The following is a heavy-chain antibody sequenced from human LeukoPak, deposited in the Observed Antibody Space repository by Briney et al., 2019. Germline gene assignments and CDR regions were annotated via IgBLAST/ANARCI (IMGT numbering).Heavy chain of an antibody. CDR1: GFTFSNYA. V-gene: IGHV3-23*01. D-gene: IGHD5-12*01. CDR3: AKYDGVATNLYFDY. Sequence: GGSLRLTCAASGFTFSNYAMHWVRQAPGKGLEWVSAISGSGGYTYYADSVKGRFTISRDNSKNTLYLQMNSLRAEDTAVYYCAKYDGVATNLYFDYWGQGTLVTVSS. CDR2: ISGSGGYT. J-gene: IGHJ4*02.